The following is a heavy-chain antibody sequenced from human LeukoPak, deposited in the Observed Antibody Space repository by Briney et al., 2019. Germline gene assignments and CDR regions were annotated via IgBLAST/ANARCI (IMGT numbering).Heavy chain of an antibody. CDR3: AREDCSGGSCYPDYYYYYGMDV. J-gene: IGHJ6*04. V-gene: IGHV3-48*03. CDR2: ISSSGSTI. Sequence: GGSLRLSCAASGFTFSSYEMNWVRQAAGKGLEWVSYISSSGSTIYYADSVKGRFTISRDNAKNSLYLQMNSLRAEDTAVYYCAREDCSGGSCYPDYYYYYGMDVWGKGTTVTVSS. CDR1: GFTFSSYE. D-gene: IGHD2-15*01.